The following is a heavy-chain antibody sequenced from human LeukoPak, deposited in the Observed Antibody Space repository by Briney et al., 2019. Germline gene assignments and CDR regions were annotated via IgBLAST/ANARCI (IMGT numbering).Heavy chain of an antibody. CDR2: ISSSGSTI. Sequence: GGSLRLSCAASGFTFSSYEMNWVRQAPGKGLEWVSYISSSGSTIYYADSVKGRFTISRDNAKNSLYLQMNSLRAEDTAVYYCASPGYSSGWYWWYLDLWGRGTLVTVSS. J-gene: IGHJ2*01. D-gene: IGHD6-19*01. CDR1: GFTFSSYE. CDR3: ASPGYSSGWYWWYLDL. V-gene: IGHV3-48*03.